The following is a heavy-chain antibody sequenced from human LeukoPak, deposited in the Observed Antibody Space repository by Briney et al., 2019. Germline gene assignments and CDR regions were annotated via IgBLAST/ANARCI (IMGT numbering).Heavy chain of an antibody. CDR1: GFTVSSNY. J-gene: IGHJ4*02. CDR3: ARVGRMTTVTNYFDY. CDR2: IYSGGST. Sequence: GGSLRLSCAASGFTVSSNYMSWVRQAPGKGLEWVSVIYSGGSTYYADSVKGRFTISRDNSKNTLYLQMNSLRAEDTAVYYCARVGRMTTVTNYFDYWGQGTLVTVSS. D-gene: IGHD4-17*01. V-gene: IGHV3-53*01.